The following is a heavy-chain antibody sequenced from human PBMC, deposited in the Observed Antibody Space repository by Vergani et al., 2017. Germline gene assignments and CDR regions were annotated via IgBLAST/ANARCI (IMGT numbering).Heavy chain of an antibody. CDR2: INPSGGST. J-gene: IGHJ6*03. V-gene: IGHV1-46*01. CDR3: ARAPPTDSYDFWSGYYKYYYYYMDV. CDR1: GGTFSSYA. Sequence: QVQLVQSGAEVKKPGASVKVSCKASGGTFSSYAISWVRQAPGQGLEWMGIINPSGGSTSYAQKFQGRVTMTRDTSTSTVYMELSSLRSEDTAVYYCARAPPTDSYDFWSGYYKYYYYYMDVWGKGTTVTVSS. D-gene: IGHD3-3*01.